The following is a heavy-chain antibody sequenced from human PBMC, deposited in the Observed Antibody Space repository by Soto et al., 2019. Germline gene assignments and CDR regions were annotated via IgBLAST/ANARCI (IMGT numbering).Heavy chain of an antibody. D-gene: IGHD3-9*01. V-gene: IGHV1-18*01. J-gene: IGHJ6*03. Sequence: QVPLVQSGAEVKKPGASVKVSCKASGYTFTSYGISWVRQAPGQGLEWMGWISAYNGNTNYAQKLQGRVTMTTDTSTSTAYMELRSLRSDDTAVYYCARTWADYDILTGYYNYYYMDVWGKGTTVTVSS. CDR3: ARTWADYDILTGYYNYYYMDV. CDR1: GYTFTSYG. CDR2: ISAYNGNT.